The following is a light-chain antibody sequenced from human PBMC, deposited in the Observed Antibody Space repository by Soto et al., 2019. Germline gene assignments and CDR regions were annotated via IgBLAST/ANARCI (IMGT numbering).Light chain of an antibody. CDR3: QSYDSSLSGSYV. J-gene: IGLJ1*01. CDR2: EVN. V-gene: IGLV2-14*01. CDR1: SSDIGAYDY. Sequence: QSALTQPASLSGSPGQSITISCTGTSSDIGAYDYVSWFQQHPGKAPKLMISEVNNRPSGVSNRFSGSKSGNTAYLTISGLQVEDEAEYFCQSYDSSLSGSYVFGTGTKVTVL.